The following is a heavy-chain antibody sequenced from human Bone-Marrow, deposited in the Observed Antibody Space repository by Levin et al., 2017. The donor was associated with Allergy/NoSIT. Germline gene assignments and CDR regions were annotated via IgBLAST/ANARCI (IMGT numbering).Heavy chain of an antibody. CDR1: GFTFSSYG. CDR2: IWYDGSNK. Sequence: GESLKISCAASGFTFSSYGMHWVRQAPGKGLEWVALIWYDGSNKYYADSVKGRFTISRDNSENNLYLQMKSLRAEDTAVYYCARGYYYRSGSYYTPLNYWGQGTLVTVSS. V-gene: IGHV3-33*01. D-gene: IGHD3-10*01. J-gene: IGHJ4*02. CDR3: ARGYYYRSGSYYTPLNY.